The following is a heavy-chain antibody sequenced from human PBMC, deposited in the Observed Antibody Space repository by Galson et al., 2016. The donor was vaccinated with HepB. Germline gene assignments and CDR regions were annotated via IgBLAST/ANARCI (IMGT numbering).Heavy chain of an antibody. CDR1: GFTFSDFE. CDR2: ISPSAGTR. Sequence: SLRLSCAGTGFTFSDFEMNWVRQAPGKGLEWISYISPSAGTRYYADSVRGRFTISRDNAQDSLYLEMNSLRGEDTAVYYCARSFRAPPRPYYYGLDVWGQGTTVIVSS. D-gene: IGHD6-6*01. CDR3: ARSFRAPPRPYYYGLDV. J-gene: IGHJ6*02. V-gene: IGHV3-48*03.